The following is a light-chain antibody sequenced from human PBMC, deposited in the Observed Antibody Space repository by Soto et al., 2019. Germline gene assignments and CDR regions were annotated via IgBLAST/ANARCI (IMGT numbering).Light chain of an antibody. CDR1: SGHSSYA. Sequence: QSVLTQSPSASASLGASVRLTCTLNSGHSSYAIAWHQQQPEKGPRCLMKVNSDGSHSKGDGIPDRFSGSSSGAERYLTISSLQSEDEADYYCQTWGTGIPRVFGGGTKLTVL. CDR3: QTWGTGIPRV. CDR2: VNSDGSH. V-gene: IGLV4-69*01. J-gene: IGLJ2*01.